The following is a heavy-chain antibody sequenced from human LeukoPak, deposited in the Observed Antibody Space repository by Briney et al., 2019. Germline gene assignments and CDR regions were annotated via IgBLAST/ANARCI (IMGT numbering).Heavy chain of an antibody. V-gene: IGHV1-18*01. D-gene: IGHD2-15*01. CDR3: ARPNYCSGGSCYAGDNWFAP. Sequence: ASVKVSCKASGYTFTSYGISWVRQAPGQGLEWMGWISAYNGNTNYAQKLQGRVAMTTDTSTSTAYMELRSLRSDDTAVYYCARPNYCSGGSCYAGDNWFAPWGQGTLVTVSS. CDR2: ISAYNGNT. CDR1: GYTFTSYG. J-gene: IGHJ5*02.